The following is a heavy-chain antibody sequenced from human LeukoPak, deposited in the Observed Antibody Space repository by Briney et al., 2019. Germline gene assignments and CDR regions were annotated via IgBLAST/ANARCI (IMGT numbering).Heavy chain of an antibody. V-gene: IGHV3-9*01. CDR2: ISWNSGSI. D-gene: IGHD1-26*01. CDR3: AKTAGGSRENYYDYIDV. J-gene: IGHJ6*03. CDR1: GFTFDDYA. Sequence: PGRSLRLSCAASGFTFDDYAMHWVRQAPGKGLEWVSGISWNSGSIGYADSVKGRFTISRDNAKSSLYLQMNSLRAEDTALYHCAKTAGGSRENYYDYIDVWGKGTTVTVFS.